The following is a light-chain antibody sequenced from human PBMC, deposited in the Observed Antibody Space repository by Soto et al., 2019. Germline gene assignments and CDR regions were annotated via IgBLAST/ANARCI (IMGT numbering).Light chain of an antibody. Sequence: EIVLTQSPATLALSPGGRGTRSCRARRSVNRYLAWYQQKPAQAPSLLISDASNRATGIPARFSGSGSGTHFTLTLSSLEPADFAVYYCQHRSEWPVSFGQGTRL. CDR1: RSVNRY. CDR3: QHRSEWPVS. V-gene: IGKV3-11*01. CDR2: DAS. J-gene: IGKJ5*01.